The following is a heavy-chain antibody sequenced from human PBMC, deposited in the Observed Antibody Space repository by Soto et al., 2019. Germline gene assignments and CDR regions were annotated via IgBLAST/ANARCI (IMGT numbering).Heavy chain of an antibody. Sequence: QVQLRESGPGLVRPSETLSLTCTVSGGSITGYYWSWIRQPPGKGLEWIGYIYDSGTTTYNAALKSRVTISADKSKKQFSLNLRSVTAADTAVYYCARRNYGEEGYFFDFWGQGLLVTVSS. D-gene: IGHD4-17*01. CDR3: ARRNYGEEGYFFDF. V-gene: IGHV4-4*08. CDR2: IYDSGTT. CDR1: GGSITGYY. J-gene: IGHJ4*02.